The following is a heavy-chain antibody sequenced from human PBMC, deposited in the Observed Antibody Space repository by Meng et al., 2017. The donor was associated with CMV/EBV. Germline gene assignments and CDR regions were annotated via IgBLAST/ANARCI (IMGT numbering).Heavy chain of an antibody. Sequence: GESLKISCAASGFTVSSNYMSWVRQAPGKGLEWVSVIYSGGSTYYADSVKGRFTISRDNSKNTLYLQMNSLRAEDTAVYYCARVTPCSSTSCEAFDIWGQGTMVTVS. D-gene: IGHD2-2*01. CDR3: ARVTPCSSTSCEAFDI. CDR2: IYSGGST. V-gene: IGHV3-53*01. CDR1: GFTVSSNY. J-gene: IGHJ3*02.